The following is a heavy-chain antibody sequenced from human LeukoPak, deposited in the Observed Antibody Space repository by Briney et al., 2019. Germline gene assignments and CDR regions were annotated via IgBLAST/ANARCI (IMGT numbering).Heavy chain of an antibody. J-gene: IGHJ6*02. CDR2: LSGSFNST. V-gene: IGHV3-NL1*01. CDR3: ARRNAMDV. CDR1: GFTFSSYG. Sequence: GGSLRLSCAASGFTFSSYGMHWVRQAPGKGLEWVSGLSGSFNSTYYADSVKGRFTISRDNSKNTLYLQMNSLRAEDTAVYYCARRNAMDVWGQGTTVIVFS.